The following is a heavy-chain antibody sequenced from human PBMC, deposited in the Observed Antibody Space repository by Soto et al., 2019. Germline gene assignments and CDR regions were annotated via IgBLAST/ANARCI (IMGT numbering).Heavy chain of an antibody. J-gene: IGHJ6*02. CDR3: ARSDTAMVTGPSFYYLMDV. V-gene: IGHV3-30-3*01. Sequence: QVQLVESGGGVVQPGRSLRLSCAASGFTFSTYAMHWVRQAPGKGLEWVAVMSYDGSYKYDTDSVKGRFTISRDNSKNTLYLQMNSLRDEDTAVYFWARSDTAMVTGPSFYYLMDVGGQGTTVTVS. CDR2: MSYDGSYK. D-gene: IGHD5-18*01. CDR1: GFTFSTYA.